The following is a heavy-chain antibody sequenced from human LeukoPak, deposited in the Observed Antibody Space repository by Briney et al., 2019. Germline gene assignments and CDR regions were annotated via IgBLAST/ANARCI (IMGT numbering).Heavy chain of an antibody. Sequence: GGSLRLSCAASGFTFSNYWMSWVRQAPGKGLEWVANIKQDGSEKFYVDSVKGRFTISRDNAKNSLYLQMNSLRAEDTAVYYWARCVRSGGYPYSYYAMDVWAQGPTVTVSS. V-gene: IGHV3-7*01. CDR2: IKQDGSEK. D-gene: IGHD1-26*01. CDR3: ARCVRSGGYPYSYYAMDV. CDR1: GFTFSNYW. J-gene: IGHJ6*02.